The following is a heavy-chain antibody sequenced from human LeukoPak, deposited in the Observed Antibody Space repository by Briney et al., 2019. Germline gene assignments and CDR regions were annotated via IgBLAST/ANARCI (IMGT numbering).Heavy chain of an antibody. D-gene: IGHD3-16*01. CDR1: GYTFTSYD. Sequence: GASVKVSCKASGYTFTSYDINWVRQATGQGLEWMGWMNPNSGNTGYAQKFQGRVTITRNTSISTAYMELSSLRSEDTAVYYCARDLSGRSRGNNWFDPWGQGTLVTVSS. CDR2: MNPNSGNT. V-gene: IGHV1-8*03. CDR3: ARDLSGRSRGNNWFDP. J-gene: IGHJ5*02.